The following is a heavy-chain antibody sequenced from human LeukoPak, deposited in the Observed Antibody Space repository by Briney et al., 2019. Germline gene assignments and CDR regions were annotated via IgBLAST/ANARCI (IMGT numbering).Heavy chain of an antibody. J-gene: IGHJ4*02. CDR3: ARDYYYGSTGYDSYYFDY. CDR2: ISAYNGNT. D-gene: IGHD3-22*01. CDR1: SYTLTNYG. V-gene: IGHV1-18*01. Sequence: GASVKVSCKASSYTLTNYGISWVRQAPGQGLEWMGWISAYNGNTNYAQNLQGRVTMTTDTSTNTAYMELRSLRSDDTAVYYCARDYYYGSTGYDSYYFDYWGQGTLVSVSS.